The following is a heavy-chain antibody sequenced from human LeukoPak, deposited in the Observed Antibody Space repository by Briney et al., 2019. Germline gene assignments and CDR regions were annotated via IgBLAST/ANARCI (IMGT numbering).Heavy chain of an antibody. CDR1: GYTFTSYD. D-gene: IGHD5-18*01. Sequence: ASVKVSCKASGYTFTSYDINWVRQASGQGLEWMGWMNPNSGNTGYAQKFQGRVTMTRNTSISTAYMELSSLRSEDTAVYYCARALPSGYRTASYYYGMDVWGQGTTVTVSS. CDR3: ARALPSGYRTASYYYGMDV. J-gene: IGHJ6*02. V-gene: IGHV1-8*01. CDR2: MNPNSGNT.